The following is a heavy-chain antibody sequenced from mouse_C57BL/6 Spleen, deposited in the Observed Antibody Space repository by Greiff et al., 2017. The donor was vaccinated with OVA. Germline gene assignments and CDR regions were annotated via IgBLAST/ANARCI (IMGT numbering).Heavy chain of an antibody. CDR3: ARRYDYDNYFDY. V-gene: IGHV5-17*01. J-gene: IGHJ2*01. D-gene: IGHD2-4*01. CDR1: GFTFSDYG. Sequence: EVQLVESGGGLVKPGGSLKLSCAASGFTFSDYGMHWVRQAPEKGLEWVAYISSGSSTIYYADTVKGRFTIARDNAKNTLFLQMTSLRSEDTAMYYCARRYDYDNYFDYWGQGTTLTVSS. CDR2: ISSGSSTI.